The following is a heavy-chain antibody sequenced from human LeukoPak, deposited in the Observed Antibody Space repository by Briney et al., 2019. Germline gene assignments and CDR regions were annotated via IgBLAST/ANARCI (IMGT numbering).Heavy chain of an antibody. CDR2: ISGSGGST. CDR3: AAVVPGTSPQYNWFDP. V-gene: IGHV3-23*01. J-gene: IGHJ5*02. D-gene: IGHD2-2*01. CDR1: GFTFSIYA. Sequence: GGSLRLSFAASGFTFSIYAMSGVRRAPGKGLEWVPAISGSGGSTYYADSVKGRFTISRDNSKNTLYLQMNSLRAEDTAVYYCAAVVPGTSPQYNWFDPWGQGTLVTVSS.